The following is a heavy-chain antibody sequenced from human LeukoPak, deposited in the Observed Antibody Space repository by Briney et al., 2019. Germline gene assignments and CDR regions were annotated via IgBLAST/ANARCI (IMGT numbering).Heavy chain of an antibody. J-gene: IGHJ4*02. Sequence: PGGSLKLSCAASGFTFSGSAMHWVRQASGKGLEWVGRIGTKAQSYATVYAASVKGRFTISRDDSKNTAYLQMNSLKTEDTAVYYCARDGWVDYWGQGTLVTVSS. CDR2: IGTKAQSYAT. CDR3: ARDGWVDY. CDR1: GFTFSGSA. V-gene: IGHV3-73*01. D-gene: IGHD1-26*01.